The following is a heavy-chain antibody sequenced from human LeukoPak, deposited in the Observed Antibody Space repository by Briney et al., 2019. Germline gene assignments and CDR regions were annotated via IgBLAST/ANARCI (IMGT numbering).Heavy chain of an antibody. CDR3: ARDVNSYAHCGH. V-gene: IGHV3-23*01. J-gene: IGHJ4*02. Sequence: GGSLRLSCAASGFTFSSYAMSWVRQAPGKGLERVSIIYKDGRTYYADSVKGRFTISRDNSRNMLYLQMNSLRAEDTAVYYCARDVNSYAHCGHWGQGTLVTVSS. CDR1: GFTFSSYA. CDR2: IIYKDGRT. D-gene: IGHD5-18*01.